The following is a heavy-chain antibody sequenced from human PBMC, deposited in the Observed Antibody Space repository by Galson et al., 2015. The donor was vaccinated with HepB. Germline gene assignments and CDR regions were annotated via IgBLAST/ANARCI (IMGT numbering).Heavy chain of an antibody. Sequence: SETLSLTCAVSGGSISSSNWWSWVRQPPGKGLEWIGEIYHSGSTNYNPSLKSRVTISVDKSKNQFSLKLSSVTAADTAVYYCARDNRAVTDPLEYFDLWGRGTLVTVSS. CDR2: IYHSGST. D-gene: IGHD4-17*01. J-gene: IGHJ2*01. CDR3: ARDNRAVTDPLEYFDL. CDR1: GGSISSSNW. V-gene: IGHV4-4*02.